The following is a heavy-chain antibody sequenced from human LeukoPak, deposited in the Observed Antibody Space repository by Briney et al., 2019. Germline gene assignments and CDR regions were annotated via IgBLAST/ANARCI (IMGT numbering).Heavy chain of an antibody. Sequence: GGSLRLSCAASGFTFSSYSMNWVRQAPGKGLEWVSYINSSSSTIYYADSVKGRFTISRDNAKNSLYLQMNSLRAEDTAVYYCARDYWSGYYITPFYFDYWGQGTLVTVSS. CDR3: ARDYWSGYYITPFYFDY. V-gene: IGHV3-48*04. J-gene: IGHJ4*02. D-gene: IGHD3-3*01. CDR1: GFTFSSYS. CDR2: INSSSSTI.